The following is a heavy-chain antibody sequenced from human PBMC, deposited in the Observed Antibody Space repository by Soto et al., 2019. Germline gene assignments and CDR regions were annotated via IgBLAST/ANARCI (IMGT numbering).Heavy chain of an antibody. J-gene: IGHJ4*02. Sequence: EVQLLESGGGLVQPGGSLTLSCAASGFTFNNYAMNWVRQAPGKGLEWVSAISGSGDKTYYADCVKGRFTISRDISKNVSYLPMNSLRADDTAVYYCAKVGERFQYFFDSGGQGTLVTVSS. V-gene: IGHV3-23*01. CDR2: ISGSGDKT. D-gene: IGHD2-21*01. CDR3: AKVGERFQYFFDS. CDR1: GFTFNNYA.